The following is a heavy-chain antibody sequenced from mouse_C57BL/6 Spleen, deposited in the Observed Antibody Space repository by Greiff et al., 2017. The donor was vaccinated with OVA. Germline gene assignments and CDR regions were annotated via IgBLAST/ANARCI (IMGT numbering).Heavy chain of an antibody. J-gene: IGHJ3*01. V-gene: IGHV5-17*01. CDR1: GFTFSDYG. CDR3: ARKSKEAWFAY. CDR2: ISSGSSSI. Sequence: EVKVVESGGGLVKPGGSLKLSCAASGFTFSDYGMHWVRQAPEKGLEWVAYISSGSSSIYYADTVKGRFTISRDNAKNTLFLQMTSLRSEDTAMYYCARKSKEAWFAYWGQGTLVTVSA. D-gene: IGHD2-5*01.